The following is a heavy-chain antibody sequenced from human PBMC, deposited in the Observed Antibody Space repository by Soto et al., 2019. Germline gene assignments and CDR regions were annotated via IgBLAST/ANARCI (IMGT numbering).Heavy chain of an antibody. V-gene: IGHV3-23*01. CDR2: ISGSGGST. J-gene: IGHJ4*02. Sequence: EVQLLESGGGWFQLGGSLDLSFAASGLTFSGYAMGWVPRAPVKGLEWVSAISGSGGSTYYADSVRGRFTISRDNSKNTLYLQMNSLRAEDTAVYYCARRGSGSYYDYWGQGTLVTVSS. CDR1: GLTFSGYA. D-gene: IGHD1-26*01. CDR3: ARRGSGSYYDY.